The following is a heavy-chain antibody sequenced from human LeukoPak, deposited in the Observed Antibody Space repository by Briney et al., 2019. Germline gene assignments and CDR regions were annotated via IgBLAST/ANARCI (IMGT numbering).Heavy chain of an antibody. CDR3: AKGGPVRCSSTSCNNINGFDY. V-gene: IGHV3-9*01. Sequence: GRSLRLSCAASGFTFDDYAMHWVRQAPGKGLEWVSGISWNSGSIGYADSVKGRFTISRDNAKNSLYLQMNSLRAEDTALYYCAKGGPVRCSSTSCNNINGFDYWGQGTLVTVSS. J-gene: IGHJ4*02. CDR2: ISWNSGSI. CDR1: GFTFDDYA. D-gene: IGHD2-2*02.